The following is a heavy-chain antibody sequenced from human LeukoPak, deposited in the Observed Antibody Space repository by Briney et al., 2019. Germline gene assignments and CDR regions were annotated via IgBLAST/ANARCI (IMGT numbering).Heavy chain of an antibody. CDR1: GDSISNYY. CDR3: ARYSSGWIGYFDY. J-gene: IGHJ4*03. Sequence: SETLSLTCTVSGDSISNYYWSWIRQPPGKRLEYIGYIYYDGSTSYNPSLRSRVTISVDTSKNQFSLNLNSVTAADTAVYYCARYSSGWIGYFDYWGQGPRSPSPQ. CDR2: IYYDGST. D-gene: IGHD6-19*01. V-gene: IGHV4-59*01.